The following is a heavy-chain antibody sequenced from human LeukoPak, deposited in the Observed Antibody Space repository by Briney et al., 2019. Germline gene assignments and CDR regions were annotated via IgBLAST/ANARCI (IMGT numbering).Heavy chain of an antibody. Sequence: GGSLRLSCVASGFTFSDYAMSWVRQAPGKGLEWVSGISDSGGSTYYADSVKGRCTISRDNSKNTVSLQMNNLRAEDTAVYFCARHDGFIPYWGQGTLVSVTS. CDR2: ISDSGGST. D-gene: IGHD3-16*02. CDR1: GFTFSDYA. J-gene: IGHJ4*02. V-gene: IGHV3-23*01. CDR3: ARHDGFIPY.